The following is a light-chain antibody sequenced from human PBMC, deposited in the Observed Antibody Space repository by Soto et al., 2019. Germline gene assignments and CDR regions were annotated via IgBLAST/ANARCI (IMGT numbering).Light chain of an antibody. Sequence: DIQMTQSPSSLSASVVDRVTITCRASQGISNYLAWYQQKPGKVPKLLIYAASTLQSGVPSRFSGSGSGTDFTLTISSLQPEDVATYYCQKYNSAPPGYTFGQGTKLEIK. V-gene: IGKV1-27*01. CDR1: QGISNY. J-gene: IGKJ2*01. CDR3: QKYNSAPPGYT. CDR2: AAS.